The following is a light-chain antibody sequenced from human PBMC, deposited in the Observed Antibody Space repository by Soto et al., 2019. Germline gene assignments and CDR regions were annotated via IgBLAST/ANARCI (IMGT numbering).Light chain of an antibody. CDR3: QQRTNLPVT. CDR1: QSVSSY. CDR2: DAS. V-gene: IGKV3-11*01. Sequence: EIVLTQSPATLSLSPGERATLSCRASQSVSSYLVWYQQKPGQAPRVLISDASNRATGIPARFSGSGSGTVFTLTIISLEPAAFAVYYGQQRTNLPVTFGGGTKVEIK. J-gene: IGKJ4*01.